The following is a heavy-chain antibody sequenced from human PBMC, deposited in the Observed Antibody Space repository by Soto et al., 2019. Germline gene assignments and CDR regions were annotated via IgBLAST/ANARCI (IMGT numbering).Heavy chain of an antibody. V-gene: IGHV1-18*01. Sequence: GASVKVSCKASGYTFTSYGISWVRQAPGQGLEWMGWISAYNGNTNYAQKLQGRVTMTTDTSTSTAYMELRSLRSDDTAVYYCARDSERWLVMGPQYFQHWGQGTLVTVSS. CDR3: ARDSERWLVMGPQYFQH. J-gene: IGHJ1*01. CDR2: ISAYNGNT. D-gene: IGHD6-19*01. CDR1: GYTFTSYG.